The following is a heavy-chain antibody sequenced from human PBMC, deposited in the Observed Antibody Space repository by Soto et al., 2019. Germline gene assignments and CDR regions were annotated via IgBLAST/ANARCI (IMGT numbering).Heavy chain of an antibody. V-gene: IGHV1-18*01. J-gene: IGHJ6*02. CDR2: ISAYNGNT. CDR3: ARDLYSISWPYYYYYGMDV. CDR1: GYTFTSYG. Sequence: QVQLVQSGAEVKKPGASVKVSCKASGYTFTSYGISWVRQAPGQGLEWMGWISAYNGNTNYAQKLQGRVTMTTDTSTSTAYMELRSLRADDTAVYYCARDLYSISWPYYYYYGMDVWGQGTTVTVSS. D-gene: IGHD6-13*01.